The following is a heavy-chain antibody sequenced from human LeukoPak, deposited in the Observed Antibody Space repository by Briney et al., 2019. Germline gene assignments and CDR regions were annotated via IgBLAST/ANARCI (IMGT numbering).Heavy chain of an antibody. V-gene: IGHV1-69*13. CDR3: ARSSRNSGSHY. J-gene: IGHJ4*02. D-gene: IGHD1-26*01. CDR1: GYSFTSNY. CDR2: IIPIFGTA. Sequence: ASVKVSCKASGYSFTSNYIHWVRQAPGQGLEWMGGIIPIFGTANYAQKFQGRATITADESTSTAYMELSSLRSEDTAVYYCARSSRNSGSHYWGQGTLVTVSS.